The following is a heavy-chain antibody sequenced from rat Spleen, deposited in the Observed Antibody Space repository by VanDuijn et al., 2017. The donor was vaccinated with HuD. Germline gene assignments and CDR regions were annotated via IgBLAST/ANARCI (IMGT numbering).Heavy chain of an antibody. CDR2: ITNTGGST. CDR1: GSTFNNYW. Sequence: EVQLVESGGGLVQPGRSLKLSCVASGSTFNNYWMTWIRQAPGKGLDWVASITNTGGSTYYPDSVKGRFTISRDNAKSTLYLQMNSLRSEDTATYYCTRGYLGYFDYWGQGVMVTVSS. D-gene: IGHD1-5*01. V-gene: IGHV5-31*01. J-gene: IGHJ2*01. CDR3: TRGYLGYFDY.